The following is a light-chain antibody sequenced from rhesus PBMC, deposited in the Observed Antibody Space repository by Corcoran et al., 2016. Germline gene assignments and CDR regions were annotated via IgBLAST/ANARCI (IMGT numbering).Light chain of an antibody. CDR2: KAA. CDR3: QQYNTKPRT. J-gene: IGKJ1*01. V-gene: IGKV1-21*01. Sequence: DIQMTQSPSSLSASVGDTVTITCRASQGISSWLAWDQQKPGKAPKLRIYKAASLQSGVPSRFSGIGSGTDFTLTISSLQSEDFATYYCQQYNTKPRTFGQGTKVEIK. CDR1: QGISSW.